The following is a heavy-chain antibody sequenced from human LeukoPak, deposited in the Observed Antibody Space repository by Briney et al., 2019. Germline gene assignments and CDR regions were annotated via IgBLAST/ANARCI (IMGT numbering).Heavy chain of an antibody. J-gene: IGHJ5*02. V-gene: IGHV1-2*06. Sequence: ASVKVSCKASGYTFTGYYMHWVRQAPGQGLEWMGRINPNSGGTNYAQNFQGRVTMTRDTSISTAYMELSRLRSDDSAVYYCAREGSQDYSNYFNWFDPWGQGTLVTVSS. CDR3: AREGSQDYSNYFNWFDP. CDR2: INPNSGGT. CDR1: GYTFTGYY. D-gene: IGHD4-11*01.